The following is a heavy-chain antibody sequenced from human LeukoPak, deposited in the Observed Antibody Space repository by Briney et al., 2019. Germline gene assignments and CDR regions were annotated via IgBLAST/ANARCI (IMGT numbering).Heavy chain of an antibody. D-gene: IGHD6-19*01. CDR2: IYSGGST. CDR3: AWEVSSGWRVFDL. Sequence: PGGSLRLSCAASGFTVSSNYMSWVRQAPGKGLDWVSIIYSGGSTYYADSVKGRFTISRDNSKNTLYLQMNSLRVEDTDVYYCAWEVSSGWRVFDLWGQGTVVTVSS. CDR1: GFTVSSNY. J-gene: IGHJ3*01. V-gene: IGHV3-66*01.